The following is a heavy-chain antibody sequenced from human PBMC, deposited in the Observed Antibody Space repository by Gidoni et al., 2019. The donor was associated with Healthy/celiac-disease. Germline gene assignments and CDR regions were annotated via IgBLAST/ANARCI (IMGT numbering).Heavy chain of an antibody. CDR1: GGSISSGGYS. CDR2: IYHSGST. J-gene: IGHJ5*02. CDR3: ARSFWSGYYTGIRRFDP. Sequence: QLQLQESGSGLVKPSQTLSLTCAVSGGSISSGGYSWSWIRQPPGKGLEWIGYIYHSGSTYYNPSLKSRVTISVDRSKNQFSLKLSSVTAADTAVYYCARSFWSGYYTGIRRFDPWGQGTLVTVSS. V-gene: IGHV4-30-2*01. D-gene: IGHD3-3*01.